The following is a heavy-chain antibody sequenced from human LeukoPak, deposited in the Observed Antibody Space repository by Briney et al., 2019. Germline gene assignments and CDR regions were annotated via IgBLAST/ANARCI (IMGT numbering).Heavy chain of an antibody. CDR3: ARRLEMATEFGY. D-gene: IGHD5-24*01. V-gene: IGHV3-30-3*01. CDR1: GFTFRNYA. Sequence: GGSLRLSCVASGFTFRNYAFHWVRQAPGKGLEWVAVISKDGSNKFYADSVKGRFTISRDQSRNTLYLEMNSLRPEDTAVYYCARRLEMATEFGYWGQGTLVTVSS. CDR2: ISKDGSNK. J-gene: IGHJ4*02.